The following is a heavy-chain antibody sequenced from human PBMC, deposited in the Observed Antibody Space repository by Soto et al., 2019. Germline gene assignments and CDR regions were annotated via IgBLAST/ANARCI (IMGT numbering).Heavy chain of an antibody. V-gene: IGHV3-33*01. CDR3: AREDDAFDI. J-gene: IGHJ3*02. CDR1: GFTFSSYA. Sequence: QVQLVESGGGVVQPGRSLRLSCAASGFTFSSYAIHWVRQAPGKGLEWVAVRWYEGSNKYYADSVKGRFTISRDNSQNPLYLQMNSLRAEDTAVYYCAREDDAFDIWGQGTMVTVSS. CDR2: RWYEGSNK.